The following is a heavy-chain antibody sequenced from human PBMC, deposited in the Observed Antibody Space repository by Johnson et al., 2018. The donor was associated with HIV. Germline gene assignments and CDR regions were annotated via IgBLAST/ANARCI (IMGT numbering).Heavy chain of an antibody. CDR3: ARDVDTAMVGAFDV. CDR1: GFIFSNYA. V-gene: IGHV3-30-3*01. J-gene: IGHJ3*01. D-gene: IGHD5-18*01. CDR2: ISYDGSNK. Sequence: QVQLVESGGGVVQPGRSLRLSCAASGFIFSNYAMHWVRQAPGKGLEWVAVISYDGSNKYYADSVKGRFTISRANSKNTLYLLMNSLRTEDTAFYYCARDVDTAMVGAFDVWGQGTLVTVSS.